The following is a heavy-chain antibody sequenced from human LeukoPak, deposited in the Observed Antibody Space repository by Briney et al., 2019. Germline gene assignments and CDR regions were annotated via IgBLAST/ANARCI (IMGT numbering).Heavy chain of an antibody. D-gene: IGHD4/OR15-4a*01. CDR3: ARDSMVGGFDY. J-gene: IGHJ4*02. CDR1: GGSISSSSYY. CDR2: IYYSGST. Sequence: SETLSLTCTVSGGSISSSSYYWGWIRQPPGKGLEWIGSIYYSGSTYYNPSLKSRVTISVDTSKNQFSLKLSSVTAADTAVYYCARDSMVGGFDYWGQGTLVTVSS. V-gene: IGHV4-39*07.